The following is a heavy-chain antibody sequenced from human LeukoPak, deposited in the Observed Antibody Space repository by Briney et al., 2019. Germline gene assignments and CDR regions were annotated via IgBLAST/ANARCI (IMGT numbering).Heavy chain of an antibody. Sequence: SETLSLTCTVSDGSLKNGVYSWGWIRQPPGKGLEWIGYIYHSGITYTKPSLKSRVAMSVDTSKNQFSLKLMSVTAADTAVYFCTKGDLTLIEIWGQGTLVTVSS. V-gene: IGHV4-30-2*01. D-gene: IGHD3-9*01. CDR3: TKGDLTLIEI. CDR1: DGSLKNGVYS. J-gene: IGHJ4*02. CDR2: IYHSGIT.